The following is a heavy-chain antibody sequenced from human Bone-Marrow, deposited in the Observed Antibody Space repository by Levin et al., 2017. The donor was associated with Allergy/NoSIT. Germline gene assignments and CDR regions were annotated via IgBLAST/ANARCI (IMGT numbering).Heavy chain of an antibody. J-gene: IGHJ4*02. Sequence: ASVKVSCRSSGYTFTDYYLHWVRQAPGQGLEWMGWINPNSGDTNYAQSYEGRVTMTRDTSLSTAYFELSRLASDDTAIYFCARGGEGGSGRHDPYMAYFDNWGLGTLVSVSA. D-gene: IGHD3-10*01. CDR1: GYTFTDYY. V-gene: IGHV1-2*02. CDR3: ARGGEGGSGRHDPYMAYFDN. CDR2: INPNSGDT.